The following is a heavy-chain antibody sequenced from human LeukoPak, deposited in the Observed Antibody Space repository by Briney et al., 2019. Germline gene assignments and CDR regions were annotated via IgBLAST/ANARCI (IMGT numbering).Heavy chain of an antibody. J-gene: IGHJ5*02. D-gene: IGHD2-2*01. CDR2: IYSGGST. CDR1: GFTVSSNY. CDR3: ARDGLIVVVPAATQGWFDP. V-gene: IGHV3-66*01. Sequence: PGGSLRLSCAASGFTVSSNYMSWVRQAPGKGLEWVSVIYSGGSTYYADSVKGRFTISRDNSKNTLYLQMNSLRAEDTAVYYCARDGLIVVVPAATQGWFDPWGQGTLVTVSS.